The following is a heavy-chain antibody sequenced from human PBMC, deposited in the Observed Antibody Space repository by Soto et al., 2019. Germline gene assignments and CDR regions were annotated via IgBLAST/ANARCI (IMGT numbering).Heavy chain of an antibody. CDR1: GFTFSSYG. CDR2: ISYDGSNK. CDR3: ANQKRDSSGYYFPPGY. J-gene: IGHJ4*02. D-gene: IGHD3-22*01. Sequence: GGSLRLSCAASGFTFSSYGMYWVRQAPGKGLEWVAVISYDGSNKYYADSVKGRFTISRDNSKNTLYLQMNSLRAEDTAVYYCANQKRDSSGYYFPPGYWGQGTLVTVSS. V-gene: IGHV3-30*18.